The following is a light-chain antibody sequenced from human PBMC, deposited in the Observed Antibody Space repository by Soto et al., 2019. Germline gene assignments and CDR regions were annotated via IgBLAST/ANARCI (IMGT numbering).Light chain of an antibody. CDR3: QHYGSSPYT. Sequence: EIVLTQSPGTLSLSPGERATLSCRASQSVSSSYLAWYQQKPGQAPRLLIYGASSRATGIPDRFSGSGSGTDFTLTISRLEPEDCAVYFCQHYGSSPYTFGQGTRWISN. CDR2: GAS. J-gene: IGKJ2*01. V-gene: IGKV3-20*01. CDR1: QSVSSSY.